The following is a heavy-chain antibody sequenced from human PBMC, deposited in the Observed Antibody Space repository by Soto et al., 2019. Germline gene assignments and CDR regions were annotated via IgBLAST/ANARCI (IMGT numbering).Heavy chain of an antibody. CDR2: ISAYNGNT. D-gene: IGHD1-1*01. CDR3: ARDRTTLYYYYGMDV. J-gene: IGHJ6*02. Sequence: QVQLVQSGAEVKKPGASVKVSCKASGYTFTSYAMHWVRQAPGQRLEWMGWISAYNGNTNYAQKLQGRVTMTTDTSTSTAYMELRSLRSDDTAVYYCARDRTTLYYYYGMDVWGQGTTVTVSS. CDR1: GYTFTSYA. V-gene: IGHV1-3*01.